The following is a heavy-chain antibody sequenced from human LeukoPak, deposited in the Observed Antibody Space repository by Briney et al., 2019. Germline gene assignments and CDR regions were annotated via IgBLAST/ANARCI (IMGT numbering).Heavy chain of an antibody. CDR1: GFTFSSYD. CDR2: IGIADDT. Sequence: QPGGSLRLSCAASGFTFSSYDMHWVRQATGKGLEWVSAIGIADDTYYSGSVKGRFTISRENAKNFLYLQMNSLRAGDTAVYYCARGNILTGYDCWGQGTLVTVSS. D-gene: IGHD3-9*01. CDR3: ARGNILTGYDC. J-gene: IGHJ4*02. V-gene: IGHV3-13*04.